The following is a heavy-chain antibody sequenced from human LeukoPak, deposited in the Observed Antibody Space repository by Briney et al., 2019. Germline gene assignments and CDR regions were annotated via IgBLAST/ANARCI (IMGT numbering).Heavy chain of an antibody. CDR3: ARNSGSYSYYFDY. Sequence: ASVKVSCKASGGTFSSYAISWVRQAPGQGLEWMGGIIPIFGTANYAQKFQGRVTITADKSTSTAYIELSSLRSEDTAVYYCARNSGSYSYYFDYWGQGTLVTVSS. CDR2: IIPIFGTA. CDR1: GGTFSSYA. J-gene: IGHJ4*02. V-gene: IGHV1-69*06. D-gene: IGHD1-26*01.